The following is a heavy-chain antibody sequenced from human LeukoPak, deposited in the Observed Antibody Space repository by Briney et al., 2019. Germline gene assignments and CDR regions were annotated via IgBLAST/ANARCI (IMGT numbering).Heavy chain of an antibody. CDR3: ARGKYSSGWYSSAEYFQH. CDR1: GYTFTGYY. D-gene: IGHD6-19*01. CDR2: INPNSGGT. V-gene: IGHV1-2*02. J-gene: IGHJ1*01. Sequence: GASVKVSCKASGYTFTGYYMHWVRQAPGQGLEWMGWINPNSGGTNYAQKFQGRVTMTRDTSISTAYMELSRLRSDDTAVYYCARGKYSSGWYSSAEYFQHWGQGTLVTVSS.